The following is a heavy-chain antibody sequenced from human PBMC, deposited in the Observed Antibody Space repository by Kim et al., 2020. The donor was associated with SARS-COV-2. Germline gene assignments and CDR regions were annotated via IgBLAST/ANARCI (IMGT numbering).Heavy chain of an antibody. CDR2: INHSGST. CDR3: AGRYYYDSSGYYAKDDYYYGMDV. CDR1: GGSFSGYY. J-gene: IGHJ6*02. Sequence: SETLSLTCAVYGGSFSGYYWSWIRQPPGKGLEWIGEINHSGSTNYNPSLKSRVTISVDTSKNQFSLKLSSVTAADTAVYYCAGRYYYDSSGYYAKDDYYYGMDVWGQGTTVTVSS. V-gene: IGHV4-34*01. D-gene: IGHD3-22*01.